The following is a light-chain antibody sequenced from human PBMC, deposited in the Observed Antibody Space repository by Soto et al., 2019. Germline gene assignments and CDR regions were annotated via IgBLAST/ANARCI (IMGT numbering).Light chain of an antibody. Sequence: QSVLTQPPSVSAAPGQNVTISCSGRTSNIGKNYVCWYQQLPGTAPKLLNYDNNKRPSEISDRFSGSKSGTSATLAITGLQTGDEADYYCGTWDSSLSAGMFGAGTKLTVL. CDR3: GTWDSSLSAGM. V-gene: IGLV1-51*01. CDR1: TSNIGKNY. CDR2: DNN. J-gene: IGLJ3*02.